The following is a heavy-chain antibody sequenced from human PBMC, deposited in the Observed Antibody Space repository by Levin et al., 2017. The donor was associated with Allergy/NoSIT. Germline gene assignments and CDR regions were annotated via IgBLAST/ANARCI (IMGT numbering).Heavy chain of an antibody. J-gene: IGHJ4*02. Sequence: ASVKVSCKASGYTFTNYDITWVRQATGQGLEWMGWMNPNRGYTGSAQKFQGRVTMTRNTSISTAYMELSSLRSEDTAVYYCARVKPKEDFWSGPANDYWGQGTLVTVSS. CDR2: MNPNRGYT. D-gene: IGHD3-3*01. V-gene: IGHV1-8*01. CDR1: GYTFTNYD. CDR3: ARVKPKEDFWSGPANDY.